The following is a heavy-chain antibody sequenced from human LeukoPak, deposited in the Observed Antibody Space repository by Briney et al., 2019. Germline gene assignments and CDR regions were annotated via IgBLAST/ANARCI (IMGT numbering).Heavy chain of an antibody. Sequence: GGSLRLSCAASGFTFSSYSMNWVRQAPGKGLEWVSSISSSSSTIYYADSVKGRFTISRDNAKNSLYLQMNSLRAEDTAVYYCARQYDFWSGYYAFDIWGQGTMVTVSS. CDR1: GFTFSSYS. CDR2: ISSSSSTI. V-gene: IGHV3-48*01. D-gene: IGHD3-3*01. J-gene: IGHJ3*02. CDR3: ARQYDFWSGYYAFDI.